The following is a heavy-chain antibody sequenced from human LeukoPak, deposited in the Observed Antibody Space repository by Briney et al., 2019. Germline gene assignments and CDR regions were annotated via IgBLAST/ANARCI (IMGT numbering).Heavy chain of an antibody. D-gene: IGHD5/OR15-5a*01. CDR3: ATLVSTRYYFDY. Sequence: SETLSLTCIVSGESITSYYWSWIRQPAGKGLEWIGRIYTSGSTNYNPSLKSRVTMSVDTSKNQFSLRLTSVTAADTAVYFCATLVSTRYYFDYWGQGTLVTVSS. V-gene: IGHV4-4*07. CDR1: GESITSYY. J-gene: IGHJ4*02. CDR2: IYTSGST.